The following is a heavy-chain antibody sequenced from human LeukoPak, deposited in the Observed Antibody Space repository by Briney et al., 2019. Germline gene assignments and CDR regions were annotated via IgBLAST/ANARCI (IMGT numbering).Heavy chain of an antibody. V-gene: IGHV4-59*01. Sequence: AETLALTCTVSGGSIGSYYWSWIRQPPGKGLEWIGHISYSGSTNYNPSLKSRVTISVDTSKNQFSLKLSSVTAADTAVYYCARGGSGYAFNWFVPWVQRTLLTVSS. CDR3: ARGGSGYAFNWFVP. CDR2: ISYSGST. D-gene: IGHD5-12*01. CDR1: GGSIGSYY. J-gene: IGHJ5*02.